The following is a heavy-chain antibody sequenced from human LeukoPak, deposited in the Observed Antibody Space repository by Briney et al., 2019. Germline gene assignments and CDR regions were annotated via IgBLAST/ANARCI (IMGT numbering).Heavy chain of an antibody. CDR2: IYYSGST. J-gene: IGHJ5*02. V-gene: IGHV4-39*01. Sequence: SETLSLTCTVSGGSISSSSYYWGWIRQPPGKALEWIGSIYYSGSTYYNPSLKSRVTISVDTSKNQFSLKLSSVTAADTAVYYCARLGDYSNRAHNWFDPWGQGTLVTVSS. D-gene: IGHD4-11*01. CDR3: ARLGDYSNRAHNWFDP. CDR1: GGSISSSSYY.